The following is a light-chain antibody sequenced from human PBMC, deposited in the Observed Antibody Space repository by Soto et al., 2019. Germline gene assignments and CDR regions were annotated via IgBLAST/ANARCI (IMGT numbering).Light chain of an antibody. Sequence: QSVLTQPPSVSAAPGQKVTMSCSGGSSNIGNSYVSWYQHLPGTAPNLLIYETEKRPSDIPDRFSASKSGTSATLGISGLQTGDDADYYCGTWYSSLSVWVLGGGTKLTVL. CDR3: GTWYSSLSVWV. J-gene: IGLJ3*02. V-gene: IGLV1-51*02. CDR1: SSNIGNSY. CDR2: ETE.